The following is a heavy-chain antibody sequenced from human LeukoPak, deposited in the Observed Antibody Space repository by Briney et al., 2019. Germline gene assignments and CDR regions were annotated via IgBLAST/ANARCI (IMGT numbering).Heavy chain of an antibody. Sequence: PSETLSLTRSVSGGSISSSSYYWGWIRQPPGKGLEWIGIIYYSGSTYYNPSLESRVTISIDTSKNQFSLKLSSVTAADTAVYYCAREKTAVDGPNWFDPWGQGTLVTVSS. J-gene: IGHJ5*02. CDR3: AREKTAVDGPNWFDP. CDR1: GGSISSSSYY. D-gene: IGHD3-9*01. CDR2: IYYSGST. V-gene: IGHV4-39*02.